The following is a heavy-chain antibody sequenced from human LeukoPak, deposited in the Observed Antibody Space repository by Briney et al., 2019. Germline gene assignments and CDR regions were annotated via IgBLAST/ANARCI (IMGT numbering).Heavy chain of an antibody. J-gene: IGHJ4*02. CDR2: INHSGST. CDR1: GGSFSGYY. CDR3: ARLRLGRRESDY. Sequence: SETLSLTCAVYGGSFSGYYWSGIRQPPGKGLEWIGEINHSGSTNYNPSLKSRVTISVDTSKNQFSLKLSSVTAADTAVYYCARLRLGRRESDYWGQGTLVTVSS. D-gene: IGHD3-16*01. V-gene: IGHV4-34*01.